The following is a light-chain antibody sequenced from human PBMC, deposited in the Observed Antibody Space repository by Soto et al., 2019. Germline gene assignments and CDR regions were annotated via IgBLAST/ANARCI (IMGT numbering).Light chain of an antibody. J-gene: IGKJ2*01. CDR1: QSISSSY. CDR2: GAS. V-gene: IGKV3-20*01. Sequence: EIVLTQSPGTLSLSPGERATLSCRASQSISSSYLAWYQQKPGQAPRLLIYGASSRATGIPDRFSGSGSGTDFPIPISRLEPEYFGVYSGQQNCGSPYTLGQGPKLEIK. CDR3: QQNCGSPYT.